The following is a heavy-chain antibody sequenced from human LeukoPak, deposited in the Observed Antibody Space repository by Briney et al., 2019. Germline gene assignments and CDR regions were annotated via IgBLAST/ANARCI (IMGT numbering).Heavy chain of an antibody. CDR2: IIPIFGTA. D-gene: IGHD3-22*01. J-gene: IGHJ4*02. V-gene: IGHV1-69*05. CDR3: AYSYEVSGYYYLDY. CDR1: GYTFTSYG. Sequence: SVKVSCKASGYTFTSYGISWVRQAPGQGLEWMGGIIPIFGTANYAQKFQGRVTITTDESTSTAYMELSSLRSEDTAVYYCAYSYEVSGYYYLDYWGQGTLVTVSS.